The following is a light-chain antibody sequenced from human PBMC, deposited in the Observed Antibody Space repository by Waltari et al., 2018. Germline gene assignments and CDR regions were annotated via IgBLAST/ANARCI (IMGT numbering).Light chain of an antibody. J-gene: IGKJ3*01. CDR3: QQSYSTPPFT. CDR2: AAS. CDR1: QSISSY. Sequence: DIQMTQSPSSLSASVGDRVTITCRASQSISSYLNWYQQKPGKAPKRLTYAASSLQSGVPSRFSGSGSGTDFTLTISSLQPEDFATYYCQQSYSTPPFTFGPGTKVDIK. V-gene: IGKV1-39*01.